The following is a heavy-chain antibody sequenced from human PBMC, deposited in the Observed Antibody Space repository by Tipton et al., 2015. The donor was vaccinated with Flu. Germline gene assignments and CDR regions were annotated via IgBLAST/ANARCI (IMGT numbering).Heavy chain of an antibody. CDR1: GDSMRSDYF. V-gene: IGHV4-38-2*02. CDR2: VHQSGST. D-gene: IGHD6-13*01. Sequence: PGLVKPSETLSLTCTVSGDSMRSDYFWGWIRQSPGKGLEWIGNVHQSGSTYYTLSLRSRITIAVDRPKNQFSLRLTSVTAADTAVYFCARRDYSNYVSEPKNWFDPWGQGTLVTVSS. CDR3: ARRDYSNYVSEPKNWFDP. J-gene: IGHJ5*02.